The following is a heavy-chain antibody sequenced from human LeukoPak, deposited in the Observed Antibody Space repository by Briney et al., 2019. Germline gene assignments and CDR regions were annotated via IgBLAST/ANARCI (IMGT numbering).Heavy chain of an antibody. V-gene: IGHV4-4*07. D-gene: IGHD3-3*01. Sequence: SETLSLTCTVSGGSISSYYWSWIRQPAGKGLEWIGRIYTSGSTNYNPSLKSRVTMSVDTSKNQLSLKLSSVTAADTAVYYCARESPTYYDFLSGFGWTNFDYWGQGTLVTVSS. CDR2: IYTSGST. J-gene: IGHJ4*02. CDR3: ARESPTYYDFLSGFGWTNFDY. CDR1: GGSISSYY.